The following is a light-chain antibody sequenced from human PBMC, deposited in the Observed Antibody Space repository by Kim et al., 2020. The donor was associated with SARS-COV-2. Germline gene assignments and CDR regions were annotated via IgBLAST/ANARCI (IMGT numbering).Light chain of an antibody. CDR2: DAS. CDR1: QSFSSF. V-gene: IGKV3-11*01. CDR3: QQRSNRIT. Sequence: SLSPGERATLSCRASQSFSSFLAWYQQRPGQAPRLLIYDASKRATDIPARFSGSGSGTDFTLTISSLEPEDFAVYYCQQRSNRITFGGGTKVDIK. J-gene: IGKJ4*01.